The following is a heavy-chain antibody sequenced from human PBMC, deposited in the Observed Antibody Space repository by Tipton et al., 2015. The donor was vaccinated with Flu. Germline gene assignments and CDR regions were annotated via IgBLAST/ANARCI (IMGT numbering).Heavy chain of an antibody. Sequence: LRLSCAVSGYSISSGYYWGWVRQPPGKGLEWIGTIYHSGSTYYNPSLKSRLTISVDTSKNQFSLKMKSVTATDMAVYYCARRDYSNYVSGPKSWFDPWGQGTLVAVSS. CDR1: GYSISSGYY. V-gene: IGHV4-38-2*01. D-gene: IGHD4-11*01. CDR3: ARRDYSNYVSGPKSWFDP. CDR2: IYHSGST. J-gene: IGHJ5*02.